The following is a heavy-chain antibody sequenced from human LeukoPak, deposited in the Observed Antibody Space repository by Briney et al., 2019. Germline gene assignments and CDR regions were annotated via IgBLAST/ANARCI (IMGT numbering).Heavy chain of an antibody. J-gene: IGHJ5*02. CDR2: IYYSGST. D-gene: IGHD3-22*01. Sequence: KASETLSLTCTVSGGSISSYYWSWIRQPPGKGLEWIGYIYYSGSTNYNPSLKGRVTISVDTSKNQFSLKLSSVTAADTAVYYCARESAGLSYYYDSSGYGRWFDPWGQGTLVTVSS. CDR3: ARESAGLSYYYDSSGYGRWFDP. V-gene: IGHV4-59*01. CDR1: GGSISSYY.